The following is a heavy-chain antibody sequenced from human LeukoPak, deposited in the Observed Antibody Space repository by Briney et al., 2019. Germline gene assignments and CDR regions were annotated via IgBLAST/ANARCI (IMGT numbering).Heavy chain of an antibody. Sequence: GGSLRLSCAASGFTFSSYGMNWVRQAPGKGLEWVSFISSSSSIMYYADSVKGRFTISRDNAKNSLYLQMNSLGAEDTAVYYCARDFEAAGFDYWGQGTLVTVSS. CDR3: ARDFEAAGFDY. J-gene: IGHJ4*02. CDR2: ISSSSSIM. V-gene: IGHV3-48*01. D-gene: IGHD6-25*01. CDR1: GFTFSSYG.